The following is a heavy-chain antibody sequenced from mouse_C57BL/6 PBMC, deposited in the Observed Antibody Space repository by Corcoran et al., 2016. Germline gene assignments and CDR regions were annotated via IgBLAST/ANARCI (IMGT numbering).Heavy chain of an antibody. CDR1: GYTFTTYG. Sequence: QIQLVQSGPELKKPGETVKISCKASGYTFTTYGMSWVKQAPGKGLKWMGWINTYSGVPTYADDFKGRFAFSLETSASTAYLQINNLKNEDTATYFCAREGVYYYGSSSFFDYWGQGTTLTVSS. V-gene: IGHV9-3*01. D-gene: IGHD1-1*01. CDR3: AREGVYYYGSSSFFDY. J-gene: IGHJ2*01. CDR2: INTYSGVP.